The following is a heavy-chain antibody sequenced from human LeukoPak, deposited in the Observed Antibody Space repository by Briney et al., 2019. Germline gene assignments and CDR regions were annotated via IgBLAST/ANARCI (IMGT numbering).Heavy chain of an antibody. J-gene: IGHJ4*02. CDR2: INPNSGGT. CDR1: GYTFTGYY. V-gene: IGHV1-2*02. Sequence: GASVKVSCKASGYTFTGYYMHWVRQAPGQGLEWMGWINPNSGGTNYAQKFQGMVTMTRDTSISTAYMELSRLRSDDTAVYYCARERVEYSSSTFDYWGQGTLVTVSS. CDR3: ARERVEYSSSTFDY. D-gene: IGHD6-6*01.